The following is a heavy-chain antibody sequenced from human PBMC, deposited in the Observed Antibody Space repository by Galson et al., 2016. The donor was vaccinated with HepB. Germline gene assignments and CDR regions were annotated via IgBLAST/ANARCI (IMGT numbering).Heavy chain of an antibody. CDR1: GYNFPSYW. CDR3: ARWNSPYGDSDYYNYYGMDV. D-gene: IGHD4-17*01. CDR2: IYPGDSET. V-gene: IGHV5-51*01. J-gene: IGHJ6*02. Sequence: QSGAEVKKPGESLKISCKGSGYNFPSYWIGWVRQMPGKGLEWMGIIYPGDSETTYSPSFQGQVTMSADKSTSTAYLQWNSLKASDTAMYYCARWNSPYGDSDYYNYYGMDVWGQGTTVTVSS.